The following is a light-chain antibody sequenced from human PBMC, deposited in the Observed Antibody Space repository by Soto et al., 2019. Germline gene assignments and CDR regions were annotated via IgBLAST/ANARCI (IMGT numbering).Light chain of an antibody. CDR2: EAF. Sequence: QSALTQPASVSGSPGQSITISCTGTSSDVGSYNLVSWYQQHPGTAPKLMIYEAFKRPSGVSFRFSGSKSGDTASLTISGLQAEDEADYYCCSYAGSTTLYVFGTGTKVTVL. CDR1: SSDVGSYNL. V-gene: IGLV2-23*01. CDR3: CSYAGSTTLYV. J-gene: IGLJ1*01.